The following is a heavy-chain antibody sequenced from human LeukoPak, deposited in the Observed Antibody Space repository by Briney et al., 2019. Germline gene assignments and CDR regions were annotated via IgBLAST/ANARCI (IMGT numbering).Heavy chain of an antibody. Sequence: PSETLSLTCAVSGGSISSGGYSWSWIRQPPGTGLEWIGYIYHSGSTYYNPSLKSRVTISVDRSKNQFSLKLGSVTAADTAVYYCARAPHDDAFDIWGQGTMVTVSS. CDR3: ARAPHDDAFDI. CDR1: GGSISSGGYS. J-gene: IGHJ3*02. CDR2: IYHSGST. V-gene: IGHV4-30-2*01.